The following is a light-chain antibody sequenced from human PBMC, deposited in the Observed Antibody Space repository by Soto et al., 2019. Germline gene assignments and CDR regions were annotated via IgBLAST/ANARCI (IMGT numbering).Light chain of an antibody. CDR1: SSDGGGYNY. J-gene: IGLJ1*01. Sequence: QSVLTQPPSASGSPGQPVTISCTGTSSDGGGYNYVSWYQQHPGKAPKLMIYEVSERPSGVPDRFSGSKSSNTASLTVSGLQAEDEADYYCSSYAGSNNFVFGTGTKVTVL. V-gene: IGLV2-8*01. CDR3: SSYAGSNNFV. CDR2: EVS.